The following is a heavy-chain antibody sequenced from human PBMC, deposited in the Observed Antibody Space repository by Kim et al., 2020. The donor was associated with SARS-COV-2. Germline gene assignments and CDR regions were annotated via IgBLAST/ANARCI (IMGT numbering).Heavy chain of an antibody. V-gene: IGHV4-59*02. CDR3: TRGGNHYYWAGYVDY. CDR1: GRPVTNHY. CDR2: IYDNANT. D-gene: IGHD3-10*01. J-gene: IGHJ4*03. Sequence: SETLSLTCTFSGRPVTNHYWNWIRQPPGQGLEWLAYIYDNANTNYNPSLKSRVTMSIDTSKKQLSLKLSSVTAADTAVYYCTRGGNHYYWAGYVDYWSQGILVNVSS.